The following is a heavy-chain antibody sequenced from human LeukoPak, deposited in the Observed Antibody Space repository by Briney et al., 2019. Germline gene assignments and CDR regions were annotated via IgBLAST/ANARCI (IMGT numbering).Heavy chain of an antibody. CDR1: GFTFDDYA. J-gene: IGHJ3*02. Sequence: PGRSLRLSCTASGFTFDDYAMHWVRQAPGKGLEWVSGISWNSGSIGYADSVKGRFTISRDDAKNSLYLQMNSLRAEDTALYYCARDGLELLAFDIWGQGTMVTVSS. CDR2: ISWNSGSI. V-gene: IGHV3-9*01. CDR3: ARDGLELLAFDI. D-gene: IGHD1-7*01.